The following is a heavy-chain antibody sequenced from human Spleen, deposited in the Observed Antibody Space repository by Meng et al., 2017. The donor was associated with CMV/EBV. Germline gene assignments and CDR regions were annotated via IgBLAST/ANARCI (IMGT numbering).Heavy chain of an antibody. CDR2: IYPGDSDI. CDR1: GYSFPNYW. V-gene: IGHV5-51*01. J-gene: IGHJ4*02. CDR3: ARVTFSAYCGGDCYSFDY. Sequence: GESLKISCKGSGYSFPNYWIAWVRQMPGKGLEWMGMIYPGDSDIRYSPSFQGQVTISADKSISTAYMELSRLRSDDTAVYYCARVTFSAYCGGDCYSFDYWGQGTLVTVSS. D-gene: IGHD2-21*01.